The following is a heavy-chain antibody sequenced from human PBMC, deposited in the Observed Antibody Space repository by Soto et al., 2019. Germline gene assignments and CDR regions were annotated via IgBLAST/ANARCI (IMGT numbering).Heavy chain of an antibody. CDR1: GGPISSGGYY. V-gene: IGHV4-31*03. D-gene: IGHD6-13*01. Sequence: PSETLSLTCTVSGGPISSGGYYWSWIRQHPGKGLEWIGYAYYIGSTYYNPSLQSRVTISIDMSKNQFSLKLSSVTAADTAVYYCARDRFAAPTGTYFDFWGQGTLVTVAS. J-gene: IGHJ4*02. CDR2: AYYIGST. CDR3: ARDRFAAPTGTYFDF.